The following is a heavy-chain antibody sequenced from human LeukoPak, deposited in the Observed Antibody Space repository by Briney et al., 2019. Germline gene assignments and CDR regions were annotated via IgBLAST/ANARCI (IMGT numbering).Heavy chain of an antibody. CDR3: AREGGTYSYYFDY. V-gene: IGHV4-59*01. CDR2: IYYSGST. CDR1: LGSISSYY. D-gene: IGHD1-26*01. J-gene: IGHJ4*02. Sequence: SETLSLTCTLSLGSISSYYWSWSRQPPGKGLEWIGYIYYSGSTKYNPSLKRRVTIPVDTSNVQLTLKLRCVTAADTALYYCAREGGTYSYYFDYWGQGTLVTVSS.